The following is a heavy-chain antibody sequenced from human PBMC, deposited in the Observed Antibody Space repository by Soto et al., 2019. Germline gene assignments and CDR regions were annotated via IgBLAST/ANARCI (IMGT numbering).Heavy chain of an antibody. Sequence: GGSLRLSCAASGFTFSSYAMSWVRQAPGKGLEWVSAISGSGGSTYYADSVKGRFTISRDNSKNTLYLQMNSLRAEDTAVYYCAKDSAPYRILTGYYLFDYWGQGTLVTVSS. CDR1: GFTFSSYA. CDR3: AKDSAPYRILTGYYLFDY. CDR2: ISGSGGST. V-gene: IGHV3-23*01. D-gene: IGHD3-9*01. J-gene: IGHJ4*02.